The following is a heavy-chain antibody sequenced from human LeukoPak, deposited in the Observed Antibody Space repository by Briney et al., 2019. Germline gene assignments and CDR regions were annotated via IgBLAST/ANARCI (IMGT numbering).Heavy chain of an antibody. CDR3: AKGGFSFGYADH. D-gene: IGHD5-18*01. Sequence: PGGSLRLSFAASGFTFSDYAMHWVRQAPGKGLEWVTAISSDGSNKYFADSVKGRFTISRDNSKNTLDLEMSSLRTEDTAVYFCAKGGFSFGYADHWGQGTLVTVSS. J-gene: IGHJ5*02. CDR2: ISSDGSNK. CDR1: GFTFSDYA. V-gene: IGHV3-30*04.